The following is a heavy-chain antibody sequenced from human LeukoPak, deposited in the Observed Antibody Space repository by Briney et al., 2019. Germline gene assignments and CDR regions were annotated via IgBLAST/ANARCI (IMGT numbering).Heavy chain of an antibody. J-gene: IGHJ4*02. CDR3: ASRIPAAGPYFDY. V-gene: IGHV4-39*07. Sequence: SETLSLTCTVSGGSISSSSYYWGWIRQPPGKGLEWIGSIYYSGSTYYNPSLKSRVTISVDTSKNQFSLKLSSVTAADTAVYYCASRIPAAGPYFDYWGQGTLVTVSS. D-gene: IGHD6-13*01. CDR1: GGSISSSSYY. CDR2: IYYSGST.